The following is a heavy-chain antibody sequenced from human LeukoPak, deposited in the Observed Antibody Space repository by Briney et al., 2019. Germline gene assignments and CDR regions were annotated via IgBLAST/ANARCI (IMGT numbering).Heavy chain of an antibody. D-gene: IGHD5-24*01. CDR3: AKNRVGHTYGDAFEM. J-gene: IGHJ3*02. CDR1: GFTFSNYD. CDR2: IRNDGSDK. Sequence: GGSLRLSCAASGFTFSNYDIHCVRHAPGKGLEWVAFIRNDGSDKYYVDSVKGRFTISRDNSRNILYLQMNSLTAEDTAVYYCAKNRVGHTYGDAFEMWGQGTMVRVYS. V-gene: IGHV3-30*02.